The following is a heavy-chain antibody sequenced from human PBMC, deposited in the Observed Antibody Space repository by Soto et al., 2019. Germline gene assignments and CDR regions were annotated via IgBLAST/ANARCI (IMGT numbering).Heavy chain of an antibody. CDR3: AREGGIAAAGGMDV. Sequence: YPRLSCAASGFTFSSYAMQWVRQAPGKGLEWVAVISYDGSNKYYADSVKGRFTISRDNSKNTLYLQMNSLRAEDTAVYYCAREGGIAAAGGMDVWGQGT. CDR1: GFTFSSYA. D-gene: IGHD6-13*01. V-gene: IGHV3-30-3*01. CDR2: ISYDGSNK. J-gene: IGHJ6*02.